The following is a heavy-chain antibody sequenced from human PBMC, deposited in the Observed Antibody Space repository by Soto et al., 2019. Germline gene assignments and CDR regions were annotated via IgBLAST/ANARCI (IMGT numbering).Heavy chain of an antibody. CDR2: IYWNDDK. CDR1: GCSIITCGVG. V-gene: IGHV2-5*01. CDR3: AHRPGSSSL. Sequence: VTPNQAQPLTGPLSGCSIITCGVGVGRIRQPPGQALELLALIYWNDDKRYSPSLKSRLTITKDTSKNQVVLTMPNMDPVDTATYYCAHRPGSSSLWGQGTLVTVS. D-gene: IGHD6-6*01. J-gene: IGHJ4*02.